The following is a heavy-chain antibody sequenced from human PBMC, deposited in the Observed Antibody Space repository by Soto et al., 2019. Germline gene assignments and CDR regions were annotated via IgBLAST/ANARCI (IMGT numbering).Heavy chain of an antibody. D-gene: IGHD2-2*02. Sequence: SETLSLTCTVSGGSISSGGYYWSWIRQHPGKGLEWIGYIYYSGSTYYNPSLKSRVTISVDTSKNQFSLKLSSVTAADTAVYYCAREASDIVVVPAAIYNWFDPWGQGTLVTSPQ. J-gene: IGHJ5*02. CDR3: AREASDIVVVPAAIYNWFDP. CDR2: IYYSGST. V-gene: IGHV4-31*03. CDR1: GGSISSGGYY.